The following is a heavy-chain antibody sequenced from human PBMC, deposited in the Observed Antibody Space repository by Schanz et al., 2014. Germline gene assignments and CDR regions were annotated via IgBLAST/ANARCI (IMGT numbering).Heavy chain of an antibody. CDR1: GYTFAMYD. V-gene: IGHV7-4-1*02. D-gene: IGHD5-12*01. CDR2: INTNTANP. Sequence: QVQLVQSGSELKKPGASVKVSCKASGYTFAMYDMNWVRQAPGQGLEWMGWINTNTANPTYAQGFTGRFVYTLDASVTTAYLESSSLKAEDTAVYCCARGYSGYSHFDYWGQGALVTVSS. J-gene: IGHJ4*02. CDR3: ARGYSGYSHFDY.